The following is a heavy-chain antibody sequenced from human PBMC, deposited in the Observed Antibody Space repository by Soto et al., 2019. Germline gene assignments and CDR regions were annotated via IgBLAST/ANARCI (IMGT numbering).Heavy chain of an antibody. CDR2: ISWDGCST. V-gene: IGHV3-43*01. Sequence: GGSLRLSCAASGFTFDDYTMHWVRQAPGKGLEWVSLISWDGCSTYYADSVKGRFTISRDNSKNSLYLQMNSLRTEDTALYYCAKDLRNGGSGPSIFQHWGQGTLVTVSS. D-gene: IGHD3-3*01. CDR3: AKDLRNGGSGPSIFQH. J-gene: IGHJ1*01. CDR1: GFTFDDYT.